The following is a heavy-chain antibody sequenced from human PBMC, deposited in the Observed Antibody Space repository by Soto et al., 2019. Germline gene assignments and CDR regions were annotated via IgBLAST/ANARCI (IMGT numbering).Heavy chain of an antibody. CDR1: GFTFRTYT. V-gene: IGHV3-21*01. D-gene: IGHD3-10*01. J-gene: IGHJ6*02. CDR2: IRGFSPYT. CDR3: ATDRGYDAHNYYYNALDV. Sequence: PGGSLRLSCISSGFTFRTYTMNWVRQAPGKGLEWVSGIRGFSPYTFYAESVKGRFTISRDNAKNSLYLQMNSLRAEDTAVYYCATDRGYDAHNYYYNALDVWGQGTTVTVSS.